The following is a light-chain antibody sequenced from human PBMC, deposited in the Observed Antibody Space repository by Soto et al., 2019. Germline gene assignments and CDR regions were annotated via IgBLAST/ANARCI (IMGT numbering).Light chain of an antibody. J-gene: IGLJ2*01. CDR2: DVN. Sequence: QSVLTQPRSVSGSPGQSVTISCTGTSSDVGGYNYVSWYQQHPGKAPKLMIYDVNKRPSGVPDRFSGSKSGNTASLTISGLQAEDEADYYCCSYAGSCTCVFGGGTKLTVL. CDR3: CSYAGSCTCV. CDR1: SSDVGGYNY. V-gene: IGLV2-11*01.